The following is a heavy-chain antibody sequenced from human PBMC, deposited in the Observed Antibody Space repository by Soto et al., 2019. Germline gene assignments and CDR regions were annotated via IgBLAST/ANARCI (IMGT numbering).Heavy chain of an antibody. J-gene: IGHJ4*02. CDR2: IWYDGSNK. D-gene: IGHD1-1*01. CDR1: GFIFTGYA. CDR3: ARDRGDGYNFGPLDY. V-gene: IGHV3-33*01. Sequence: QVQLVESGGGVVQPGRSLRLSCAASGFIFTGYAMHWVRQAPGKGLEWVAPIWYDGSNKYYGDSVKGRFTISRDNSKNRLYLQMNSLRAEDTAVYYCARDRGDGYNFGPLDYWGQGSLVTVSS.